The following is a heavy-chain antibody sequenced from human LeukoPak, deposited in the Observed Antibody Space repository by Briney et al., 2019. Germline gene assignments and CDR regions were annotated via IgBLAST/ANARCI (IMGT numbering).Heavy chain of an antibody. CDR2: IYYSGST. CDR1: GGSISTSSYY. J-gene: IGHJ4*02. D-gene: IGHD5-24*01. CDR3: ARGRRDGYMLLWEDY. V-gene: IGHV4-39*07. Sequence: SETLSLTCTVSGGSISTSSYYWGWIRQPPGKGLECIGNIYYSGSTYYNPSLKSRVTISVDTSKNQFSLKLSSMTAADTALYYCARGRRDGYMLLWEDYWGQGTLVTVSS.